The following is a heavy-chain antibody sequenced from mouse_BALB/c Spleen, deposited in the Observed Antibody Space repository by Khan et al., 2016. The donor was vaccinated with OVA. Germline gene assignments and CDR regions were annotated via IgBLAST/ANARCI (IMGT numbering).Heavy chain of an antibody. J-gene: IGHJ3*01. CDR3: TRLAYYYGSEGFAY. CDR1: GFTFSTYG. CDR2: VSTGGSYT. Sequence: EVQLLETGGDLVKPGGSLKLSCAASGFTFSTYGMSWVRQTPDKRLEWVATVSTGGSYTYYPDSVKGRFTISRDNAKNTLYLQMSGLKSEDTAMVYCTRLAYYYGSEGFAYWGQGTLVTVSA. V-gene: IGHV5-6*01. D-gene: IGHD1-1*01.